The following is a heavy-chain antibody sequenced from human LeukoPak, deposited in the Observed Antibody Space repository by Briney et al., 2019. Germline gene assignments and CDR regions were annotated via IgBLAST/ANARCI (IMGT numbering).Heavy chain of an antibody. V-gene: IGHV4-39*07. CDR2: IYSSGST. Sequence: SETLSLTCTVSGDSISSSSYYWGWIRQSPGKGLEWIGTIYSSGSTYYNPSLRSRVTISVDTSKNQLSLKLSFVTAADTAVYYCTRDLSPTVPALTWGQGILVTVSS. CDR1: GDSISSSSYY. CDR3: TRDLSPTVPALT. D-gene: IGHD4-17*01. J-gene: IGHJ5*02.